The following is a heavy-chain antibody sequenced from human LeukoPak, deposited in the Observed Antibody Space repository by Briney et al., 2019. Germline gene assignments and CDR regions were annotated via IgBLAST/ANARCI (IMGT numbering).Heavy chain of an antibody. CDR2: IIPIFGTA. CDR1: GGTFSSYA. D-gene: IGHD4-17*01. J-gene: IGHJ2*01. V-gene: IGHV1-69*05. Sequence: GASVKVSCKASGGTFSSYAISWVRQAPGQGLEWMGGIIPIFGTANYAQKFQGRVTITTDESTSTAYMELSSLRSEDTAVYYCARGRYGDYAVWYFDLWGRGTLVTVSS. CDR3: ARGRYGDYAVWYFDL.